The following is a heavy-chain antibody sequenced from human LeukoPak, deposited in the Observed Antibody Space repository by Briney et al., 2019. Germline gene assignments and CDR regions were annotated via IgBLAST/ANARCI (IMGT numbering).Heavy chain of an antibody. CDR3: ARVAPGIRDAFDI. CDR2: MYHSGST. Sequence: SETLSLTCSVSGYSISSAYYWGWIRQPPGKGLEWIGTMYHSGSTNYNPSLKSRVTISVDTSKNQFSLKLSSVTAADTAVYYCARVAPGIRDAFDIWGQGTMVTVSS. CDR1: GYSISSAYY. J-gene: IGHJ3*02. V-gene: IGHV4-38-2*02. D-gene: IGHD1-1*01.